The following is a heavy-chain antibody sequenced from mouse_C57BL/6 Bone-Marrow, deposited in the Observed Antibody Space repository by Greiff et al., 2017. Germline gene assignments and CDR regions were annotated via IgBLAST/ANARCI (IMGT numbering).Heavy chain of an antibody. CDR1: GYSITSGYY. V-gene: IGHV3-6*01. J-gene: IGHJ1*03. CDR3: AREGGIYYLWYFDV. D-gene: IGHD1-1*01. Sequence: EVQLQESGPGLVKPSQSLSLTCSVTGYSITSGYYWNWIRQFPGNKLEWMGYISYDGSNNYNPSLKNRISITRDTSTNQFFLKLNSVTTEDTATYYCAREGGIYYLWYFDVWGTGTTVTVAS. CDR2: ISYDGSN.